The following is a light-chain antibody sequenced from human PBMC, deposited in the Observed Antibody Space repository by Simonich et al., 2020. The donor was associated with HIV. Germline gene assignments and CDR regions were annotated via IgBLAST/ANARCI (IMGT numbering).Light chain of an antibody. CDR1: SGSIASNY. CDR2: DDN. CDR3: QSYDSNNHWV. Sequence: NFMLTQPHSVSESPGKTVTISCTRSSGSIASNYVPGYQQRPGSAPTTVIYDDNQRPSGVPDRFSGSIDSSSNSASLTISGLKTEDEADYFCQSYDSNNHWVFGGGTKLTVL. J-gene: IGLJ3*02. V-gene: IGLV6-57*03.